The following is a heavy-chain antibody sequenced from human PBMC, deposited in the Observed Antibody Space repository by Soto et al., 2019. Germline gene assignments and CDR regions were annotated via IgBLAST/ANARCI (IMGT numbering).Heavy chain of an antibody. D-gene: IGHD7-27*01. J-gene: IGHJ5*02. CDR2: IYPGDSDT. V-gene: IGHV5-51*01. CDR3: ARHKPTTGGDH. CDR1: GYMFTNHW. Sequence: EVQMVQSGAEVKKPGESLKISCKGSGYMFTNHWIGWVRQKPGKDLEWMGIIYPGDSDTRYSPSFQGQVTISADKSISTAYLYWSSLKASDTAMYYCARHKPTTGGDHWGQGTLVTVSS.